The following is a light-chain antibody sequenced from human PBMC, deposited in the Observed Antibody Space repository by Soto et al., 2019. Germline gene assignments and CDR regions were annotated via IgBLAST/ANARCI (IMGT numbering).Light chain of an antibody. V-gene: IGKV1-5*03. Sequence: DIQMTQSPSTLSASVGDRVTITCRASQSISSCLAWYQQKPGKAPNLLIHKASHLESGVPSRFSGSGSGTEFTLTISSLQPGDFATYYCQHYNSYPWTFGQGTKVDIK. J-gene: IGKJ1*01. CDR2: KAS. CDR3: QHYNSYPWT. CDR1: QSISSC.